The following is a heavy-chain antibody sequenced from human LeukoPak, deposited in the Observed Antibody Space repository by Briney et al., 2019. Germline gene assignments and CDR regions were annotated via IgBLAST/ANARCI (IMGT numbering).Heavy chain of an antibody. CDR2: IRYDGSNK. J-gene: IGHJ4*02. CDR3: AKDLGIVVVPAATFDY. V-gene: IGHV3-30*02. D-gene: IGHD2-2*01. CDR1: GFTFSSYG. Sequence: HPGGSLRLSCAASGFTFSSYGMHWVRQAPGKGLEWVAFIRYDGSNKYYADSVKGRFTISRDNSKNTLYLQMNSLRAEDTAVYYCAKDLGIVVVPAATFDYWGQGTLVTVSS.